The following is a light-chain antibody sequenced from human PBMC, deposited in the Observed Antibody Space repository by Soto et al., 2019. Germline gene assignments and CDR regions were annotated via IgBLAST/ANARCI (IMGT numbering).Light chain of an antibody. CDR3: HHINSYPLT. V-gene: IGKV1-9*01. CDR2: AAS. Sequence: DIQLTQSPSLLSASVGDRVTITCRASQGISSYLAWYQQKPGKGPKLLIYAASTLQSGVPLRFSGSGSGTEFTLTISSLQPEDFATYYCHHINSYPLTFGGGTKVEIK. J-gene: IGKJ4*01. CDR1: QGISSY.